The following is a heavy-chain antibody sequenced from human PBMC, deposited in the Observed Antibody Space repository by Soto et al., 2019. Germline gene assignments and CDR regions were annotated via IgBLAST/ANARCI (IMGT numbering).Heavy chain of an antibody. D-gene: IGHD2-21*02. J-gene: IGHJ4*02. Sequence: GGALRLSCAASGFTVSSYAMNSVRQTPGNGLEWVSHISRRGDSIDYADSVKGRFTISRDNAQSSLHLQMNGLPREHTAGYYCATQVYTVVTAFDSWCLGARVTVS. CDR1: GFTVSSYA. CDR3: ATQVYTVVTAFDS. V-gene: IGHV3-48*01. CDR2: ISRRGDSI.